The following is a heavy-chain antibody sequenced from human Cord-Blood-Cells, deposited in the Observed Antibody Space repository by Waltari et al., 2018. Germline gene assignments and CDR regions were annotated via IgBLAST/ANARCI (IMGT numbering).Heavy chain of an antibody. CDR3: TRHSLTGTTKKNAFDI. D-gene: IGHD1-20*01. J-gene: IGHJ3*02. CDR2: IRSKANSYAT. V-gene: IGHV3-73*02. CDR1: GFTFSGSA. Sequence: EVQLVESGGGLVQPGGSLKLSCAASGFTFSGSAMHWVRQASGTGLEWVGRIRSKANSYATAYAASVKGRFTISRDDSKNTAYLQMNSLKTEDTAVYYCTRHSLTGTTKKNAFDIWGQGTMVTVSS.